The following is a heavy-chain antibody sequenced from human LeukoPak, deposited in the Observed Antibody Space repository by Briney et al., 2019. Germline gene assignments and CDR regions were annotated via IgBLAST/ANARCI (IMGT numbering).Heavy chain of an antibody. CDR2: VYYTGST. J-gene: IGHJ6*03. D-gene: IGHD3-3*01. CDR1: GGSISTYY. Sequence: PSETLSLTCTVSGGSISTYYRSWIRQPPGKGLEWIGFVYYTGSTNYNPSLKSRVTISVDTSKNQFSLKLSSVTAADTVVYYCAKYYDYWSGYYYMDVWGKGTTVTISS. CDR3: AKYYDYWSGYYYMDV. V-gene: IGHV4-59*01.